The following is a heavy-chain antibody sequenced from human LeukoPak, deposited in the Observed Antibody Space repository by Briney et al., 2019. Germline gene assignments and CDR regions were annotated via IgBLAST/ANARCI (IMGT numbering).Heavy chain of an antibody. CDR1: GVSFRGYY. Sequence: SETLSLTCAVYGVSFRGYYWSWTRQPPGKGLEWIGEINHSGSTNYNPSLKSRVTISVDTSKNQFSLKLSSVTAADTAVYYCASSWGVDTAMVTVFYWGQETLVTVSS. V-gene: IGHV4-34*01. CDR3: ASSWGVDTAMVTVFY. D-gene: IGHD5-18*01. CDR2: INHSGST. J-gene: IGHJ4*02.